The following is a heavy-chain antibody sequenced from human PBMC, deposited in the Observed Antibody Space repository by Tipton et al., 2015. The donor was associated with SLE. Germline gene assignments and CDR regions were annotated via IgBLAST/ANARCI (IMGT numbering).Heavy chain of an antibody. CDR3: ARVYSSSWYYYYYYMDV. J-gene: IGHJ6*03. D-gene: IGHD6-13*01. Sequence: TLSLTCTVSGGSISSGTYYWSWIRQPAGKGLEWIGHISVSGTTIYIPSLKSRVTISILTSKTQFSLKLSSVTAADTAVYYCARVYSSSWYYYYYYMDVWGKGTTVTVSS. V-gene: IGHV4-61*09. CDR2: ISVSGTT. CDR1: GGSISSGTYY.